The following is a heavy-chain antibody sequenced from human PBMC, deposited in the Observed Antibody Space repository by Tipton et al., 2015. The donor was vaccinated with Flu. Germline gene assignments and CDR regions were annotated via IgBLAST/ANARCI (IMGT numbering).Heavy chain of an antibody. CDR3: ARRDYSNYVSDPKNWFDR. J-gene: IGHJ5*02. V-gene: IGHV4-38-2*01. D-gene: IGHD4-11*01. CDR2: VSRTGST. Sequence: LRLSCAVSGDSISSDFYWAWIRQFPGKGLEWIGTVSRTGSTIYNPSLKNRVTISIDTPKNQFSLNMRSVTAADMAVYYCARRDYSNYVSDPKNWFDRWGRGTLVTVSS. CDR1: GDSISSDFY.